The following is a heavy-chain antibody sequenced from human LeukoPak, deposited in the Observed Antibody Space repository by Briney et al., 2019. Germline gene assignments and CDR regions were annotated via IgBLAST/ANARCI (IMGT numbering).Heavy chain of an antibody. V-gene: IGHV3-33*06. J-gene: IGHJ4*02. CDR1: GFTLSDFG. CDR3: AKEKSNWYFDP. Sequence: GGSLRLSCAASGFTLSDFGMHWVRQAPGKGLEWVSLIWYDGSKKYYADSVKGRFTISRDNSKNTVYLEMNSLRAEDTAVYYCAKEKSNWYFDPWGQGTLVTVSS. D-gene: IGHD1-20*01. CDR2: IWYDGSKK.